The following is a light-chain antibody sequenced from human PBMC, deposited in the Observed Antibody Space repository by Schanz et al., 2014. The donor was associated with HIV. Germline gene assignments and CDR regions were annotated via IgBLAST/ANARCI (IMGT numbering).Light chain of an antibody. CDR2: DVT. Sequence: QSALTQPRSVSGSPGQSVAISCTGTSSDVGGYNYVSWYQQHPGKAPKLMIYDVTKRPSGVSNRFSGSKSGNTASLTVSGLLTEDEADYYCSSYTSSSTLVFGGGTKLTVL. J-gene: IGLJ2*01. V-gene: IGLV2-14*01. CDR3: SSYTSSSTLV. CDR1: SSDVGGYNY.